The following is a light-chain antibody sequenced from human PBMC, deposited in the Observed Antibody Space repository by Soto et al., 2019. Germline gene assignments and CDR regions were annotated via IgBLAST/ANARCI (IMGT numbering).Light chain of an antibody. V-gene: IGKV1-9*01. Sequence: DIQLTQSPSFLSASVGDRVTITCRASQGISHYLAWYHQKSGKAPKLLISAASNLQRGVSSRFSGSGSGTEFTLTISSLQPEDFATYYFQTLNSYPLTFGGGTKVEIK. J-gene: IGKJ4*01. CDR1: QGISHY. CDR2: AAS. CDR3: QTLNSYPLT.